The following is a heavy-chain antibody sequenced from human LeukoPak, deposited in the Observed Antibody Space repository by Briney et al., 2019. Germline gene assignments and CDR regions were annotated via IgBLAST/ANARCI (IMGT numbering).Heavy chain of an antibody. Sequence: SVNVPCKASGGTFSSYAISWVRQAPGQGLEWMGGIIPIFGTANYAQKFQGRVTITADESTSTAYMELSSLRSEDTAVYYCARVRQSEWELLSFDPWGQGTLVTVSS. CDR3: ARVRQSEWELLSFDP. CDR2: IIPIFGTA. V-gene: IGHV1-69*13. D-gene: IGHD1-26*01. CDR1: GGTFSSYA. J-gene: IGHJ5*02.